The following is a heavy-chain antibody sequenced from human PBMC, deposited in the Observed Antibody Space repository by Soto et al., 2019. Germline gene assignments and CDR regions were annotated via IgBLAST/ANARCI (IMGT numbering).Heavy chain of an antibody. CDR2: ISYDGSNK. Sequence: GGSLRLSCAASGFTFSSYGMHWVRQAPGKGLEWVAVISYDGSNKYYADSVKGRFTISRDNSKNTLYLQMNSLRAEDTAVYYCARSGDYVEANYFDYWGQGTLVTVSS. CDR3: ARSGDYVEANYFDY. CDR1: GFTFSSYG. J-gene: IGHJ4*02. D-gene: IGHD4-17*01. V-gene: IGHV3-30*03.